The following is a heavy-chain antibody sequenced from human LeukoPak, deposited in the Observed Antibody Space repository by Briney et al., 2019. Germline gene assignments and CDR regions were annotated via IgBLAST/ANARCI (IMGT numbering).Heavy chain of an antibody. D-gene: IGHD3-10*01. V-gene: IGHV1-2*02. Sequence: ASVKVSCKASGYTFTSYYMHWVRQAPGQGLEWMGWIHPKSGDTKFPQRFQGRVTLTSDTTVNTIYMELSGLRSDDTATYHCARDTWFGNYYLDVWGSGTTVTVSS. CDR1: GYTFTSYY. CDR3: ARDTWFGNYYLDV. CDR2: IHPKSGDT. J-gene: IGHJ6*03.